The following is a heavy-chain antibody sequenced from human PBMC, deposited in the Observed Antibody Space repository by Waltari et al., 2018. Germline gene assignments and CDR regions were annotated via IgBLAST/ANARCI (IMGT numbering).Heavy chain of an antibody. CDR3: ASQRPGGLGMDV. D-gene: IGHD2-2*01. J-gene: IGHJ6*02. CDR1: GPSFGCYW. V-gene: IGHV3-74*01. CDR2: INSDGGSA. Sequence: ETQLVESGGGSVQLGGSLRLSCAASGPSFGCYWMHWVRQVPGKGLVWVSRINSDGGSAAYADSVECRLTASRDNAKSTLFLRMSSLRCEDTAVYYCASQRPGGLGMDVWCQGTTVIVSS.